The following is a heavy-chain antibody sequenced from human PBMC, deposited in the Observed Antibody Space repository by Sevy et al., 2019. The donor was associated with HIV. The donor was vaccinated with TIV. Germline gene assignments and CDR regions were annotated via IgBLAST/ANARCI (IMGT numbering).Heavy chain of an antibody. Sequence: GGSLRLSCAVSGFPFSDYQMHWVRQAPGKGLEWLAVISNDGSKTYYAHSLKGRFTFSRDNSKNTLYLQMNRLRAEDTALYYCARLIEGGYTLLFDFWGQGILVHVS. V-gene: IGHV3-30*03. J-gene: IGHJ4*02. D-gene: IGHD1-26*01. CDR2: ISNDGSKT. CDR3: ARLIEGGYTLLFDF. CDR1: GFPFSDYQ.